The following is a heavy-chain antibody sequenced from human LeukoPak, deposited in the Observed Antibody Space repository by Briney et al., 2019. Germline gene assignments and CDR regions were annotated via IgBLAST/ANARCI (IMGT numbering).Heavy chain of an antibody. CDR3: ARAPKWQGYYYYMDV. V-gene: IGHV1-8*03. CDR1: GYTFSSYD. J-gene: IGHJ6*03. Sequence: ASVKVSCKASGYTFSSYDINWVRQATGQGLEWMGWMNPNSGNTGYAQKFQGRVTITRNTSISTAQMELSSLRSEDTAAYYCARAPKWQGYYYYMDVWGKGTTVTVSS. CDR2: MNPNSGNT. D-gene: IGHD5-12*01.